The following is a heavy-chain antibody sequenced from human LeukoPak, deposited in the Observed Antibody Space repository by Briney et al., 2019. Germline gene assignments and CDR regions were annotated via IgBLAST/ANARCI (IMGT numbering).Heavy chain of an antibody. CDR2: ISYDGSNK. D-gene: IGHD3-22*01. CDR3: ARGITMIVVVITTHCDY. Sequence: PGGSLRLSCAASGFTFSSYAMHWVRQAPGKGLEWVAVISYDGSNKYYADSVRGRFTISRDNSKNTLYLQMNSLRAEDTAVYYCARGITMIVVVITTHCDYWGQGTLVSVSS. CDR1: GFTFSSYA. J-gene: IGHJ4*02. V-gene: IGHV3-30-3*01.